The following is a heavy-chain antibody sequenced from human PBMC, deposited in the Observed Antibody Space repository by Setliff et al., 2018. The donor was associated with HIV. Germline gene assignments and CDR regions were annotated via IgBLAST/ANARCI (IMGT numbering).Heavy chain of an antibody. J-gene: IGHJ4*02. CDR1: GFTFGDYA. Sequence: GGSLRLSCTASGFTFGDYAMSWVRQAPGKGLEWVSYISMSSHTSVIYSDSVKGRFTIPRDNARNSFYLQMNSLTGDDTGVYYCAREGLRSGWSGSAVSRGTGMTEAERFDSWGQGTLVTVSS. D-gene: IGHD6-19*01. CDR3: AREGLRSGWSGSAVSRGTGMTEAERFDS. CDR2: ISMSSHTSV. V-gene: IGHV3-48*03.